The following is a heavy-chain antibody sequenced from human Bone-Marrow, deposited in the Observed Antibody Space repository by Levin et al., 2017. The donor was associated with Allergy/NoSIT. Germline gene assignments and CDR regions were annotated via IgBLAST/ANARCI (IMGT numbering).Heavy chain of an antibody. Sequence: GGSLRLSCAASGFTFSTHAMHWVRQVPGKGLEWLGIISYDGNNKFYEDSVKGRFSISRDNSENTLYLDMNSLRAADTAVYYCVTDRCSGGSCARDSHYFQHWGQGTLVTVSS. CDR1: GFTFSTHA. CDR2: ISYDGNNK. D-gene: IGHD2-15*01. V-gene: IGHV3-30*03. J-gene: IGHJ1*01. CDR3: VTDRCSGGSCARDSHYFQH.